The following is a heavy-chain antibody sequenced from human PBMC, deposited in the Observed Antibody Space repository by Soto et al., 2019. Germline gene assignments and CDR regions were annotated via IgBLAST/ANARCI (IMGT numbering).Heavy chain of an antibody. V-gene: IGHV4-59*08. Sequence: SETLSLTCTVSGGSISSYYWSWIRQPPGKGLEWIGYIYYSGSTNYNPSLKSRVTISVDTSKNQFSLKLSSVTAADTAVYYCARHGGDYDAGPDYWGQGTLVTVSS. J-gene: IGHJ4*02. CDR3: ARHGGDYDAGPDY. D-gene: IGHD4-17*01. CDR2: IYYSGST. CDR1: GGSISSYY.